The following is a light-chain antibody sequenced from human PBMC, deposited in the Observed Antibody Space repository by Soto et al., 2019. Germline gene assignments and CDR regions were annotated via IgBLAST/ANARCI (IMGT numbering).Light chain of an antibody. CDR1: SSDVGGYND. J-gene: IGLJ2*01. CDR2: DVS. V-gene: IGLV2-14*01. Sequence: QSVLTQPASVSGSPGQSITISCTGTSSDVGGYNDVSWYQQHPGKAPKLMIYDVSNRPSGVSNRFSGSKSGNTASLTISGLQAEDVADYYCSSYTAGGSLVFGGGTKLTVL. CDR3: SSYTAGGSLV.